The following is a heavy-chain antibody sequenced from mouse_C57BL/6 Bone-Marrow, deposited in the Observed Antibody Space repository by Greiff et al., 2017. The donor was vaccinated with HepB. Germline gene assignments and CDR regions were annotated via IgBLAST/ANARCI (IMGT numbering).Heavy chain of an antibody. D-gene: IGHD2-4*01. CDR1: GYAFSSSW. V-gene: IGHV1-82*01. CDR2: IYPGDGGT. Sequence: QVQLQQSGPELVKPGASVKISCKASGYAFSSSWMNWVKQRPGKGLEWIGRIYPGDGGTNYNGKFKGKATLTAYKSSSTAYMQLSSLTSEDSAVYFCARSYDDDGYWYFDVWGTGTTVTVSS. J-gene: IGHJ1*03. CDR3: ARSYDDDGYWYFDV.